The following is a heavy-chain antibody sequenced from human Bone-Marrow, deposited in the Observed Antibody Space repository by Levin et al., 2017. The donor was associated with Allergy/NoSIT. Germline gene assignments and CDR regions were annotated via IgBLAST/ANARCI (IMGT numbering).Heavy chain of an antibody. J-gene: IGHJ5*02. V-gene: IGHV3-30*18. CDR1: GFTFSTYG. CDR2: ISYDGNKK. CDR3: AKAAWFGELSWFDP. Sequence: GGSLRLSCAASGFTFSTYGMHWVRQAPGKGLEWVAAISYDGNKKYYADSVKGRLTISRDDSKNTLYLQVKSLRPEDTAVYYCAKAAWFGELSWFDPWGQGTLVIVSS. D-gene: IGHD3-10*01.